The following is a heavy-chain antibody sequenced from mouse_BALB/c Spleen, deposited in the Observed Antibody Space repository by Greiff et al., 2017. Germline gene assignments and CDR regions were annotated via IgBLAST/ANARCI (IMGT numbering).Heavy chain of an antibody. Sequence: EVNVVESGGGLVKPGGSLKLSCAASGFTFSDYYMYWVRQTPEKRLEWVATISDGGSYTYYPDSVKGRFTISRDNAKNNLYLQMSSLKSEDTAMYYCARDVVDAYWGQGTLVTVSA. CDR2: ISDGGSYT. J-gene: IGHJ3*01. CDR1: GFTFSDYY. CDR3: ARDVVDAY. D-gene: IGHD1-1*01. V-gene: IGHV5-4*02.